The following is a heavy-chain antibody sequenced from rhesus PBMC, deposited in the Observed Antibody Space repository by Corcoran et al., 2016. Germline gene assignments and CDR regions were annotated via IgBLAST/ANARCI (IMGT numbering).Heavy chain of an antibody. CDR2: INRGGGST. CDR1: GFTFSSYW. Sequence: EVQLVESGGGLAKPGGSLRLSCAASGFTFSSYWMNWVRQAPGKGLEGVSAINRGGGSTYYADSWMGLFTISRDNSKNTLSLQMNSLRAEDTAVYYCAKDLYYYSCSYYPYGLDSWGQGVVVTVSS. J-gene: IGHJ6*01. CDR3: AKDLYYYSCSYYPYGLDS. D-gene: IGHD3-16*01. V-gene: IGHV3S25*01.